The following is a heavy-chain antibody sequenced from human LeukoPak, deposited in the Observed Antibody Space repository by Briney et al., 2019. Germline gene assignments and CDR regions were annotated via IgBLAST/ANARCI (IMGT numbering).Heavy chain of an antibody. Sequence: ASVKVSCKASGYTFTSYDINWVRQATGQGLEWMGWMNPNSGNTGCAQKFQGRVTMTRNTSISTAYMELSSLRSEDTAVYYCARGTRRAVAGIRVYYFDYWGQGTLVTVSS. D-gene: IGHD6-19*01. CDR1: GYTFTSYD. CDR2: MNPNSGNT. CDR3: ARGTRRAVAGIRVYYFDY. J-gene: IGHJ4*02. V-gene: IGHV1-8*01.